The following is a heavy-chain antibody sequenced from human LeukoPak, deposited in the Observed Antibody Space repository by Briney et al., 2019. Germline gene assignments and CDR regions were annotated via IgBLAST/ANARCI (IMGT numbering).Heavy chain of an antibody. CDR3: ARDNNWGPDY. V-gene: IGHV1-2*02. J-gene: IGHJ4*02. CDR2: IKPDTGVT. CDR1: GYTFTGHY. Sequence: ASVTVSFKASGYTFTGHYMHWVRQAPGQGLEWMGWIKPDTGVTYYAQNFQGRFTMTTDTSISTVYMELSSLRSDDTAVYYCARDNNWGPDYWGQGTLVTVSS. D-gene: IGHD7-27*01.